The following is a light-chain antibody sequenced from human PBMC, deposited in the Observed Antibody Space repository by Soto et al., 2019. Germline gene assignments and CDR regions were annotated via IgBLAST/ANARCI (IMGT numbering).Light chain of an antibody. V-gene: IGKV1-5*03. CDR2: KAS. J-gene: IGKJ1*01. CDR1: QSISSW. CDR3: QQYNSYPWT. Sequence: DIQMTQSPSTLSASVGDRITNTCRASQSISSWLAWYQQKPGKAPKPLIYKASSLESGVPSRFSGSGSGTEFTLTISSLQPDDFATYYCQQYNSYPWTFGQGTKV.